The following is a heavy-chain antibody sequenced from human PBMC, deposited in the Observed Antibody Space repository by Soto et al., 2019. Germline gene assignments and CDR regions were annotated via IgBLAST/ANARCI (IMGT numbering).Heavy chain of an antibody. D-gene: IGHD3-10*01. Sequence: QITLKESGPTLVKPTQTLTLTCTFSGFSLSTSGVGVGWIRQPPGKALDWVAIIYWDDDKRYSPSLKSRLTITKDTSKNQVVLTMTNMDPVDTATYYCAHTREIRNSGCYDVDYWGQGTLVTVSS. J-gene: IGHJ4*02. CDR1: GFSLSTSGVG. CDR3: AHTREIRNSGCYDVDY. V-gene: IGHV2-5*02. CDR2: IYWDDDK.